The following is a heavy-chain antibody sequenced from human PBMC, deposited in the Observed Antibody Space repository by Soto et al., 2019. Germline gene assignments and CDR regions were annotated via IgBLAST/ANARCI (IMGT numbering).Heavy chain of an antibody. V-gene: IGHV2-5*02. J-gene: IGHJ4*02. CDR3: ARSRYSNDWYHKATFDL. Sequence: DLEWLALIYWDDDVRYSPSLNSRLTVTKDTSKNQVLLTMTNMEPVDTATYYCARSRYSNDWYHKATFDLWGQGTLVSVSS. CDR2: IYWDDDV. D-gene: IGHD3-9*01.